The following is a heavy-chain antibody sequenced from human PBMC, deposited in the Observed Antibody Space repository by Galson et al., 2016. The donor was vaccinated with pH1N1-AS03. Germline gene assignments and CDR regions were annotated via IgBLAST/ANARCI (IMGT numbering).Heavy chain of an antibody. V-gene: IGHV3-21*01. J-gene: IGHJ4*02. D-gene: IGHD6-19*01. Sequence: SLRLSCAASGFTFSTYRMNWVRQAPGKGLEWVSSISSSSTYIYYADSMKGRFTISRDNAKNSLYLQMNSLRVEDTAVYYCARGRWLVDYWGQGTLVTVSS. CDR2: ISSSSTYI. CDR1: GFTFSTYR. CDR3: ARGRWLVDY.